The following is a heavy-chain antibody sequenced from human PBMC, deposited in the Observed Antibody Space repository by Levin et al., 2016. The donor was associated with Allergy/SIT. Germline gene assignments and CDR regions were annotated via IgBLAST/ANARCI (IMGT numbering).Heavy chain of an antibody. D-gene: IGHD3-22*01. Sequence: WIRQPPGKALEWLAHIFSSDAKSYSSSLRSRLTISKDISKSQVVLTMTNMDPVDTATYYCARNNYYYDSRIYYQRFDYWGQGALVTVSS. CDR3: ARNNYYYDSRIYYQRFDY. V-gene: IGHV2-26*01. CDR2: IFSSDAK. J-gene: IGHJ4*02.